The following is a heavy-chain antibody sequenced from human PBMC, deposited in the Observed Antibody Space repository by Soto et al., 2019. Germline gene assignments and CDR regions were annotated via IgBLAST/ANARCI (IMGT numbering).Heavy chain of an antibody. CDR1: GYTFTSYG. Sequence: TVSCKASGYTFTSYGISWVRQAPGQGLEWMGWISAYNGNTNYAQKLQGRVTMTTDTSTSTAYMELRSLRSDDTAVYYCARKEVGAARRIPDYYYYGMDVWGQGTTVTVS. CDR3: ARKEVGAARRIPDYYYYGMDV. D-gene: IGHD6-6*01. V-gene: IGHV1-18*01. CDR2: ISAYNGNT. J-gene: IGHJ6*02.